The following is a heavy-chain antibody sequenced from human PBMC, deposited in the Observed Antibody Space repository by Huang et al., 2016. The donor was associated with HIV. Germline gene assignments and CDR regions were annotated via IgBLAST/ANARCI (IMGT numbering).Heavy chain of an antibody. Sequence: QVQLQQWGAELLKPSETLSLTCAVSGGSFSGHYWTWIRQPPGRGMEWIGEISDSGSTTYNPSRKSRVTSAGDTSKSQFSLKLNSVTAADTAIYYCARMFKYDSGGYWGNDAFDIWGQGTMVTVSS. D-gene: IGHD3-22*01. CDR1: GGSFSGHY. CDR2: ISDSGST. V-gene: IGHV4-34*02. J-gene: IGHJ3*02. CDR3: ARMFKYDSGGYWGNDAFDI.